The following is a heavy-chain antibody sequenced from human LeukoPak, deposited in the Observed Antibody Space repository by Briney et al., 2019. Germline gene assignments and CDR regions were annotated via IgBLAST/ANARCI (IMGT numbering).Heavy chain of an antibody. Sequence: QPGGSLRLSCAASGFTFSSYAMHWVRQAPGKGLEWVAVISYDGSNKYYADSVKGRFTISRDNSKNTLYLQMNSLRAEDTAVYYCAKEGGFWSGYHQIDYWGQGTLVTVSS. CDR1: GFTFSSYA. CDR3: AKEGGFWSGYHQIDY. J-gene: IGHJ4*02. CDR2: ISYDGSNK. D-gene: IGHD3-3*01. V-gene: IGHV3-30-3*01.